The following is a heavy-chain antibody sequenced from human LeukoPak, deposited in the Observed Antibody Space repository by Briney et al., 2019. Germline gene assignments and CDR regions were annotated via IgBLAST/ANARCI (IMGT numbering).Heavy chain of an antibody. V-gene: IGHV3-74*01. Sequence: PGGSLRLSCAASGNYWMHWVRQVPGKGLVWVSHINSDGSWTSYADSVKGRFTISKDNAKNTVYLQMNSLRAEDTAVYYCARDYGSGIAGWFDPWGQGTLVTVSS. CDR2: INSDGSWT. CDR3: ARDYGSGIAGWFDP. J-gene: IGHJ5*02. CDR1: GNYW. D-gene: IGHD3-10*01.